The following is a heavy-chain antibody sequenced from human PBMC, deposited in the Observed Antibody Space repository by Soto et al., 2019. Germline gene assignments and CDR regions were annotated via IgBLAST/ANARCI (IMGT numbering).Heavy chain of an antibody. D-gene: IGHD3-22*01. CDR1: GFTFSSYA. V-gene: IGHV3-23*01. CDR3: AKDRHYYDSSGYYSGDSFDY. J-gene: IGHJ4*02. Sequence: GGSLRLSCAASGFTFSSYAMSGVRQAPGKGLEWVSAISGGGGSTYYADSVKGRFTISRDNSKNTLYLQMNSLRAEDTAVYYCAKDRHYYDSSGYYSGDSFDYWGQGTLVTVSS. CDR2: ISGGGGST.